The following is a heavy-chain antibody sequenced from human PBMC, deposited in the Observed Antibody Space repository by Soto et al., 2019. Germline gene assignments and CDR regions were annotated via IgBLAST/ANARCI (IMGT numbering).Heavy chain of an antibody. Sequence: GGSLRLSCAASGFTFSSYWMHWVRQAPGKGLVWVSRINSDGSSTSYADSVKGRFTISRDNAKNTLYLQMNSLRAEDTAVYYCARVRITTGYYYYGMDVWGQGTTVTVSS. CDR1: GFTFSSYW. CDR2: INSDGSST. J-gene: IGHJ6*02. D-gene: IGHD3-3*01. CDR3: ARVRITTGYYYYGMDV. V-gene: IGHV3-74*01.